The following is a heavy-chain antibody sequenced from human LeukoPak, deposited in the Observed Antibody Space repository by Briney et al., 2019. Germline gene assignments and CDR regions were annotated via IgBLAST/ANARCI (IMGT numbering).Heavy chain of an antibody. CDR2: IYYSGST. V-gene: IGHV4-39*01. CDR3: ARHGDGESGSYYPLGY. D-gene: IGHD1-26*01. Sequence: PSETLSLTCTVSGGSISSSSYYWGWIRQPPGKGLEWIVSIYYSGSTYYNPSLKSRVTISVDTSKNQFSLKLSSVTAADTAVYYCARHGDGESGSYYPLGYWGQGTLVTVSS. CDR1: GGSISSSSYY. J-gene: IGHJ4*02.